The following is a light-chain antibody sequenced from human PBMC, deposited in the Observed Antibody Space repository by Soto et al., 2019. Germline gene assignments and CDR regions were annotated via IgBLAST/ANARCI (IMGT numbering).Light chain of an antibody. Sequence: QSALTQPASVSGSPGQSITISCTGTSSDFGSYSLVSWYQHHPGKAPEVIIYEVDKRPSGVSNRFSGSKSGNTASLTISGLQAEDEANYYCCSYATSSNTWVFGGGTKLTVL. CDR3: CSYATSSNTWV. CDR1: SSDFGSYSL. V-gene: IGLV2-23*02. CDR2: EVD. J-gene: IGLJ3*02.